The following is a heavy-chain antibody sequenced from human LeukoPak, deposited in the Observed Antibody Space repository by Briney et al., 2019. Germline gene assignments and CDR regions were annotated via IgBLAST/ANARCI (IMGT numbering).Heavy chain of an antibody. CDR1: GGSISSGSYY. CDR2: IYTSGST. D-gene: IGHD2-15*01. Sequence: SQTLSLTCTVSGGSISSGSYYWSWIRQPAGKGLEWIGRIYTSGSTNYNPSLKSRVTMSVDTSKNQFSLKLSSVTAADTAVYYCARAPGYCSGGSCHYYYMDVWGKGTTVTISS. CDR3: ARAPGYCSGGSCHYYYMDV. V-gene: IGHV4-61*02. J-gene: IGHJ6*03.